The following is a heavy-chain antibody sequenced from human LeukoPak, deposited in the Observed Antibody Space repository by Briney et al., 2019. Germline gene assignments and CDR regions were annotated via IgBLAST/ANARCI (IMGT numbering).Heavy chain of an antibody. D-gene: IGHD3-9*01. V-gene: IGHV3-30*18. J-gene: IGHJ4*02. CDR2: ISYDGSNK. Sequence: GRSLRLSCAASGFTFSSYGMHWVRQAPGKGLEWVAVISYDGSNKYYADSVKGRFTISRDNSKNTLYLQMNSLRAKDTAVYYCAKDSRPGLLRYFDWAKYYFDYWGQGTLVTVSS. CDR3: AKDSRPGLLRYFDWAKYYFDY. CDR1: GFTFSSYG.